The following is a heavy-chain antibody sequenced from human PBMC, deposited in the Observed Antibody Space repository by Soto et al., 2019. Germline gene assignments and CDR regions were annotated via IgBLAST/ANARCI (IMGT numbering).Heavy chain of an antibody. D-gene: IGHD6-19*01. V-gene: IGHV3-9*01. CDR1: GFTFDDYA. CDR2: ISPGGDRI. CDR3: TKSADSAGWGVDF. J-gene: IGHJ4*02. Sequence: GGSLRLSCAASGFTFDDYAMHWVRQAPGKGLEWVSYISPGGDRIYYAESLKGRITISRDNARNSLSLQMNILSDEDTAVYYCTKSADSAGWGVDFWGQGTLVTVSS.